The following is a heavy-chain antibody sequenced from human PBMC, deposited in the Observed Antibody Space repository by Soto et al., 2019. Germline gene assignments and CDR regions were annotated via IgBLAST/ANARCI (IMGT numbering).Heavy chain of an antibody. V-gene: IGHV4-34*01. D-gene: IGHD2-2*01. CDR1: GGSFSGYY. Sequence: PSETLSLTCAVYGGSFSGYYWSWIRQPPGKGLEWIGEINHSGSTNYNPSLKSQVTISVDTSKNQFSLKLSSVTAADTAVYYCARGHCSSTSCYVLYYYYYYGMDVWGQGTTVTVS. CDR3: ARGHCSSTSCYVLYYYYYYGMDV. J-gene: IGHJ6*02. CDR2: INHSGST.